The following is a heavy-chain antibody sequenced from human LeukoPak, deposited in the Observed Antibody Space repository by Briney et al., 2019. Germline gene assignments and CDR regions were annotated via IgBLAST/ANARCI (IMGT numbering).Heavy chain of an antibody. CDR2: INPNSGGT. CDR1: GDIGTTNH. Sequence: ASVTLSSTGTGDIGTTNHFHWGWQAPGQGLEWMGWINPNSGGTNYAPKFQGRVTMTRDTSFTTAYMELTRLTSDDTAVYYCARQATVSPCATTNSSDIWGQGTMVTVSS. J-gene: IGHJ3*02. D-gene: IGHD1-14*01. V-gene: IGHV1-2*02. CDR3: ARQATVSPCATTNSSDI.